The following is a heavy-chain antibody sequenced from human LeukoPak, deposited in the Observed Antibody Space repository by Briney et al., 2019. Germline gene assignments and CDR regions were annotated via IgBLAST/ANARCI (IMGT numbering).Heavy chain of an antibody. J-gene: IGHJ5*02. Sequence: AGGSLRLSCAASGFTFSSYSMNWVRQAPGKGLEWVSYISSSSSTIYYADSVKGRFTISRDNAKNSLYLQTNSLRAEDTAVYYCAKDPLITMIVVASGWFDPWGQGTLVTVSS. D-gene: IGHD3-22*01. V-gene: IGHV3-48*01. CDR2: ISSSSSTI. CDR1: GFTFSSYS. CDR3: AKDPLITMIVVASGWFDP.